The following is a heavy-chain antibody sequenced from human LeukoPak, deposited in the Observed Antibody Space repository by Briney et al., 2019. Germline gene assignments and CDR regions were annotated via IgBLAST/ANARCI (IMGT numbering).Heavy chain of an antibody. CDR2: ISAYNGNT. J-gene: IGHJ5*02. CDR3: ARVLMGKYYYGSGSYSWFDP. CDR1: GYTFTSYG. D-gene: IGHD3-10*01. V-gene: IGHV1-18*01. Sequence: ASVKVSCKASGYTFTSYGISWVRQAPGQGLEWMGWISAYNGNTNYAQKLQGRVTMTTDTSTSTADMELRSLRSDDTAVYYCARVLMGKYYYGSGSYSWFDPWGQGTLVTVSS.